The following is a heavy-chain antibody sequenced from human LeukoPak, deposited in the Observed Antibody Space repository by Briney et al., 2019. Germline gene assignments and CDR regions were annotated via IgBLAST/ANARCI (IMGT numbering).Heavy chain of an antibody. D-gene: IGHD2-2*01. V-gene: IGHV1-69*06. Sequence: ASVKVSCKASGGTFSSYAISWVRQAPGQGLEWMGGIIPIFGTANYAQKFQGRVTITADKSTSTAYMELSSLRSEDTAVYYCARGIVVVPAAMPYNWFDPWGQGTLVTVSS. J-gene: IGHJ5*02. CDR1: GGTFSSYA. CDR3: ARGIVVVPAAMPYNWFDP. CDR2: IIPIFGTA.